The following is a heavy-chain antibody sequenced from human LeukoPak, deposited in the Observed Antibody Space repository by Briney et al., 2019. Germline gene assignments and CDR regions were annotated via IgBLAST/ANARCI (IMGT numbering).Heavy chain of an antibody. V-gene: IGHV3-7*01. J-gene: IGHJ4*02. CDR1: GFTFSSYW. D-gene: IGHD3-22*01. Sequence: GGSLRLSCAASGFTFSSYWMSWVRQAPGKGLEWVANIKQDGSEKYYVDSVKGRFTISRDNAKNSLYLQMNSLRAEDTAVYYCARDSLYDSSGYSPKFDYWGPGTLVTVSS. CDR2: IKQDGSEK. CDR3: ARDSLYDSSGYSPKFDY.